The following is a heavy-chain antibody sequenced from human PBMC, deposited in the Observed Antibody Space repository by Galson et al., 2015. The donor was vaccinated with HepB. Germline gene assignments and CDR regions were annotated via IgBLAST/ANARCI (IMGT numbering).Heavy chain of an antibody. D-gene: IGHD3-22*01. CDR3: AGSSGYFVYFDY. Sequence: SVKVSCKASGGTFNIFDISWVRQAPGQGLEWMGGFVPMFATANYAQKFQGRITITADESTRTAYMELTSLRSDDTAVYYCAGSSGYFVYFDYWGQGTPVTVSS. CDR2: FVPMFATA. V-gene: IGHV1-69*13. J-gene: IGHJ4*02. CDR1: GGTFNIFD.